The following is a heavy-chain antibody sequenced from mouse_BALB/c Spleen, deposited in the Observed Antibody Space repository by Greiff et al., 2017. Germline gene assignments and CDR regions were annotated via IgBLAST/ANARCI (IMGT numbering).Heavy chain of an antibody. Sequence: EVMLVESGPSLVKPSQTLSLTCSVTGDSITSGYWNWIRKFPGNKLEYMGYISYSGSTYYNPSLKSRISITRDTSKNQYYLQLNSVTTEDTATYYCARYDGYLYAMDYWGQGTSVTVSS. CDR3: ARYDGYLYAMDY. D-gene: IGHD2-3*01. CDR2: ISYSGST. V-gene: IGHV3-8*02. CDR1: GDSITSGY. J-gene: IGHJ4*01.